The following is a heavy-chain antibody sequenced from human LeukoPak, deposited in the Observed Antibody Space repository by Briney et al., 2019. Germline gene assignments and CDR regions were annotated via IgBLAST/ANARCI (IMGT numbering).Heavy chain of an antibody. V-gene: IGHV4-59*11. CDR1: GGSISSHY. Sequence: PSETLSLTCTDSGGSISSHYWSWIRQPPGKGLEWIGYIYYSGSTNYNPSLKSRVTISVDTSKNQFSLKLSSVTAADTAVYYCARGHSSSWGGYFDYWGQGTLVTVSS. D-gene: IGHD6-13*01. CDR3: ARGHSSSWGGYFDY. J-gene: IGHJ4*02. CDR2: IYYSGST.